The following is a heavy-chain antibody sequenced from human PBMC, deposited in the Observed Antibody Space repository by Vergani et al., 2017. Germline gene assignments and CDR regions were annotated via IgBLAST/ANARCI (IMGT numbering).Heavy chain of an antibody. CDR3: ARDVVAGTVGPDY. V-gene: IGHV1-18*01. CDR2: TSAYNGNT. Sequence: QVQLVQSGAEVKKPGASVKVSCKASGYTFTSYGISWVRQAPGQGLEWMGWTSAYNGNTKYAQKLQGRFTMPTDTSTSTSYIELMSLSSDDTALYYCARDVVAGTVGPDYWGQGTLVTVSS. D-gene: IGHD6-19*01. J-gene: IGHJ4*02. CDR1: GYTFTSYG.